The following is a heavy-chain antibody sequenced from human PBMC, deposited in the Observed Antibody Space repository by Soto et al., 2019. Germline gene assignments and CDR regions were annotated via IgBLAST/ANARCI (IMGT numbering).Heavy chain of an antibody. CDR2: IKSKNEGGTT. D-gene: IGHD3-16*02. CDR3: TTDRGYAYVRGSFRLAYYFDN. CDR1: GFTFSNAW. J-gene: IGHJ4*02. V-gene: IGHV3-15*01. Sequence: VHLVESGGGLVKPGGSLRLSCAASGFTFSNAWMSWVRQAPGKGLEWVGRIKSKNEGGTTDYAAPVKGRFSISRDDSKNMLYLQMNSLKTEDAAVYYCTTDRGYAYVRGSFRLAYYFDNWGQGTLVTVSS.